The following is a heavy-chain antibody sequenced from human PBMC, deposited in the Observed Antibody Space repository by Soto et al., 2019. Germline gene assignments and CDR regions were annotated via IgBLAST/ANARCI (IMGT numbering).Heavy chain of an antibody. V-gene: IGHV4-31*03. Sequence: KASETLSLTCTVSGGSISSGGYYWSWIRQHPGKGLEWIGYIYYSGSTYYNPSLKSRVTISVDTSKNQFSLKLSSVTAADTAVYYCARGAYYYGGWFDAWGQLTLVTVPS. D-gene: IGHD3-10*01. CDR3: ARGAYYYGGWFDA. CDR1: GGSISSGGYY. CDR2: IYYSGST. J-gene: IGHJ5*02.